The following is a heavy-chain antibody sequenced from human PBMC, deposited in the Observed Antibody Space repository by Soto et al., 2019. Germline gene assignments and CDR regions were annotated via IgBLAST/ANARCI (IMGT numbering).Heavy chain of an antibody. CDR1: GFTFSSYG. Sequence: QVQLVESGGGVVQPGRSLRLSCAASGFTFSSYGMHWVRQAPGKGLEWVAVIWYDGSNKYYADSVKGRFTISRDNSKNTLYLQMNSLIAEDTAVYYCARDMEYYDILTGWAPYYYGMDVWGQGTTVTVSS. D-gene: IGHD3-9*01. CDR2: IWYDGSNK. J-gene: IGHJ6*02. CDR3: ARDMEYYDILTGWAPYYYGMDV. V-gene: IGHV3-33*01.